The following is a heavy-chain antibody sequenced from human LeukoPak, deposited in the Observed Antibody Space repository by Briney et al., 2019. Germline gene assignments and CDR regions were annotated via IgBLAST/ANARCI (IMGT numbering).Heavy chain of an antibody. V-gene: IGHV3-23*01. Sequence: PGGSLRLSCAASGFTFSSYGMSWVRRAPGKGLEWVSAISGSGGSTYYADSVKGRFTISRDNSKNSLSLQMNSLRAEDTAVYYCARDPYNGSYGDDYYYYMDVWGKGTTVTISS. J-gene: IGHJ6*03. CDR2: ISGSGGST. D-gene: IGHD1-26*01. CDR1: GFTFSSYG. CDR3: ARDPYNGSYGDDYYYYMDV.